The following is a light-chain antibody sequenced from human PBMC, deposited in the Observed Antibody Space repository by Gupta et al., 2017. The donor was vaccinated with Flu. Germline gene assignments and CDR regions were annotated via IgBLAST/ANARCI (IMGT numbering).Light chain of an antibody. CDR3: AAWDNNRNGVV. CDR2: DNN. CDR1: STDIGSNA. Sequence: QPAQPEPPSASGSPGQRVSISCSGSSTDIGSNAVTCHQQHPGTTPKLLMYDNNRHRSGVPDRFSGSKYGATASLAISALHSEDEADYYCAAWDNNRNGVVFGGGTKLTVL. J-gene: IGLJ2*01. V-gene: IGLV1-44*01.